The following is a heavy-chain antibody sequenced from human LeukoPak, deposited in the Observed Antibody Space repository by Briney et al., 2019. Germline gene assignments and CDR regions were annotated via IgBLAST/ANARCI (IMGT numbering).Heavy chain of an antibody. Sequence: GASVKVSCKASGGTFSSYAISWVRQAPGQGLEWMGGIIPIFGTANYAQKFQGRVTITADESTSTAYMELSSLRSEDKAEYYCARSSIAALGNYYYGMDVWGQGTTVTVSS. J-gene: IGHJ6*02. CDR1: GGTFSSYA. CDR2: IIPIFGTA. CDR3: ARSSIAALGNYYYGMDV. V-gene: IGHV1-69*13. D-gene: IGHD6-6*01.